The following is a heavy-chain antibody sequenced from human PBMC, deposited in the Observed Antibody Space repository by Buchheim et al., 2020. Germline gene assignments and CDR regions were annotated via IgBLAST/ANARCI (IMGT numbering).Heavy chain of an antibody. CDR2: INTDGSIT. CDR3: ARVGIGARPYDY. J-gene: IGHJ4*02. CDR1: GFTFSSYW. D-gene: IGHD6-6*01. V-gene: IGHV3-74*01. Sequence: EGQLVESGGGLVRPGGSLRLSCAASGFTFSSYWMHWVRQAPGKGLVWVSRINTDGSITRYADSVKGRFTISRDNAKKTLFLEMKSLRVEDTAVYYCARVGIGARPYDYWGQGTL.